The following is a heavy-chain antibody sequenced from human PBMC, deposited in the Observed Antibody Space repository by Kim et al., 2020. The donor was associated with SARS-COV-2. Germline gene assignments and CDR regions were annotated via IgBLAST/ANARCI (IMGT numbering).Heavy chain of an antibody. D-gene: IGHD2-2*01. CDR3: ARPFSSTSTSTQNWLDP. CDR2: INTDTGYT. Sequence: ASVKVSCKASGYTFTTYIMHWVRQAPGQRLEWMGWINTDTGYTKYSESFQGRVTMTRDTSANIAYMELRSLTSEDTAIYYCARPFSSTSTSTQNWLDPWGQGTLVTVSS. J-gene: IGHJ5*02. CDR1: GYTFTTYI. V-gene: IGHV1-3*04.